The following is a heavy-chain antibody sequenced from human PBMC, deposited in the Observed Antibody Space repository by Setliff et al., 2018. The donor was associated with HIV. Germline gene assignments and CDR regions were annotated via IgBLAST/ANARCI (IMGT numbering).Heavy chain of an antibody. J-gene: IGHJ3*02. CDR3: ARQLASGFWAFDI. D-gene: IGHD3-22*01. Sequence: SETLSLTCTVSGGSASNSRYYWAWIRQPPGKGLEWIGSIYHDGRTYYSPSLKSRVTISVDTSKNRFSLKLSSVTATDTAVYYCARQLASGFWAFDIWGQGTMVTVSS. V-gene: IGHV4-39*01. CDR1: GGSASNSRYY. CDR2: IYHDGRT.